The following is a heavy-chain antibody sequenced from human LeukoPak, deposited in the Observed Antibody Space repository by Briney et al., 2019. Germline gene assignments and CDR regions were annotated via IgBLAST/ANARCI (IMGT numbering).Heavy chain of an antibody. CDR2: ISAYYGNT. CDR3: ARVKLGVDGFDI. V-gene: IGHV1-18*01. D-gene: IGHD3-16*01. Sequence: ASVKVSCKASGYSFTSLGISWLRQAPGQGPEWMGWISAYYGNTNYAQKFQGRVTMPIDTSTSTAYMELTSLTFDDTAVYYCARVKLGVDGFDIWGQGTMVTVS. J-gene: IGHJ3*02. CDR1: GYSFTSLG.